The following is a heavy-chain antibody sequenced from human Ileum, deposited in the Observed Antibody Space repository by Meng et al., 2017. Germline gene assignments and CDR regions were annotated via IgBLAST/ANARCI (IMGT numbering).Heavy chain of an antibody. J-gene: IGHJ4*02. V-gene: IGHV3-20*04. D-gene: IGHD3-16*01. CDR2: INWNGDTT. Sequence: VDVVGAGGGSVRPWGSLRLSCEASGFTFDDYDMIWVRQAPGKGLEWVSEINWNGDTTNYVDSVKGRFTISRDNAKNSLYLQMNSLRVEDTAFYYCATYPGLGGWGQGTLVTVSS. CDR3: ATYPGLGG. CDR1: GFTFDDYD.